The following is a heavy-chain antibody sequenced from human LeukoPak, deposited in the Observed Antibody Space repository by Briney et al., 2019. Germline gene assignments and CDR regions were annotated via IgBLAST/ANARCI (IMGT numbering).Heavy chain of an antibody. CDR1: GFTFSSYW. CDR2: IKQDGSEK. V-gene: IGHV3-7*01. D-gene: IGHD4-17*01. CDR3: ARVRFSGHGDYHWYFDL. Sequence: GGSLRLSCAASGFTFSSYWMSWVRQAPGKGLEWVANIKQDGSEKYYVDSVKGRFTISRDNAKNSLYLQMNSLRAEDTAVYYCARVRFSGHGDYHWYFDLWGRGTLVTVSS. J-gene: IGHJ2*01.